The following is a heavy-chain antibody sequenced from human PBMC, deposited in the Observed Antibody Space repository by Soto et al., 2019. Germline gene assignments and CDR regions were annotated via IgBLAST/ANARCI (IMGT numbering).Heavy chain of an antibody. D-gene: IGHD3-16*01. CDR3: TTAFLRASWGIDYYYGMDV. Sequence: EVQLVESGGGLVKPGGSLRLSCAASGFTFSNAWMSWVRQAPGKGLEWVGRIKSKTDGGTTDYAAPVKGRFTISRDDSKNTLYLQMNSLKTEDTAVYYCTTAFLRASWGIDYYYGMDVWGQGTTVTVSS. J-gene: IGHJ6*02. CDR2: IKSKTDGGTT. CDR1: GFTFSNAW. V-gene: IGHV3-15*01.